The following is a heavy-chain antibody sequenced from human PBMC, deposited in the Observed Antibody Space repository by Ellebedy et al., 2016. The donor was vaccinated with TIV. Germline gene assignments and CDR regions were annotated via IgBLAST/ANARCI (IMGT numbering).Heavy chain of an antibody. CDR1: GGSFSGYY. V-gene: IGHV4-34*01. Sequence: SETLSLXXAVYGGSFSGYYWSWIRQPPGKGLEWIGKINHSGSTNYNPSLKSRVTISVDTSKNQFSLKLSSVTAADTAVYYCARGGGTNGVSSYYYYYYMDVWGKGTTVTVSS. J-gene: IGHJ6*03. CDR2: INHSGST. CDR3: ARGGGTNGVSSYYYYYYMDV. D-gene: IGHD2-8*01.